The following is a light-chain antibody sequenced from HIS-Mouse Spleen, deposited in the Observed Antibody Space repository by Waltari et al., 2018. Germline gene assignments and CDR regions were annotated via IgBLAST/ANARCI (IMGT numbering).Light chain of an antibody. CDR1: QSVSSSY. CDR3: QQYGSSPRT. J-gene: IGKJ1*01. V-gene: IGKV3-20*01. CDR2: GAS. Sequence: EIVLTQSPGTLSLSPGERATLACRASQSVSSSYLAWYQQKPGQAPRRLFYGASSRDTGIPERFSGSGSGTDFTLTISRLEPEDFAVYYCQQYGSSPRTFGQGTKVEIK.